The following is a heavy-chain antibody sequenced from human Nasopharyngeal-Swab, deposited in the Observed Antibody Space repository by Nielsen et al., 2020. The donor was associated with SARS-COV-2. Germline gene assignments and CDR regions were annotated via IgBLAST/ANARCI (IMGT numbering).Heavy chain of an antibody. CDR3: ARFYYDSSGHTENDY. V-gene: IGHV1-18*01. J-gene: IGHJ4*02. CDR2: ISAYNGNT. CDR1: GGTFSSYA. Sequence: ASVKVSCKASGGTFSSYAISWVRQAPGQGLEWMGWISAYNGNTNYAQKLQGRVTMTTDTSTSTAYMELRSLRSDDTAVYYCARFYYDSSGHTENDYWGQGTLVTVSS. D-gene: IGHD3-22*01.